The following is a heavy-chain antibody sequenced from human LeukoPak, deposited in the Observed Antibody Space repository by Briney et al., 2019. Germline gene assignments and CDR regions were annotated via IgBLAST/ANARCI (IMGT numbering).Heavy chain of an antibody. Sequence: AGGSLRLSCAASGFTFSSYSMNWVRQAPGKGLEWVSSISSSSSYIYYADSVKGRFTISRDNSKNTLYLQMNSLRAEDTAVYYCAVGGAKGYFQHWGQGTLVTVSS. J-gene: IGHJ1*01. CDR3: AVGGAKGYFQH. CDR2: ISSSSSYI. CDR1: GFTFSSYS. V-gene: IGHV3-21*04. D-gene: IGHD1-26*01.